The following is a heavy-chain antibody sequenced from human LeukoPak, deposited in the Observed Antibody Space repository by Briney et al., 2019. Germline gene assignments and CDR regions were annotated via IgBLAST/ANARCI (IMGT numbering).Heavy chain of an antibody. CDR2: IYYSGST. J-gene: IGHJ4*02. Sequence: SQTLSLTRTVSGGSISSGDYYWSWIRQPPGKGLEWIGYIYYSGSTYYNPSLKSRVTISVDTSKNQFSLKLSSVTAADTAVYYCARASRYCSSTSCYTGIYPSWGQGTLVTVSS. V-gene: IGHV4-30-4*08. D-gene: IGHD2-2*02. CDR3: ARASRYCSSTSCYTGIYPS. CDR1: GGSISSGDYY.